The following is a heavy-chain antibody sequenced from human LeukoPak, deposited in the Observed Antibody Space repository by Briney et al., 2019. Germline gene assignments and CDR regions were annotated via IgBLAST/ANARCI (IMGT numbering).Heavy chain of an antibody. CDR2: FYYSGST. D-gene: IGHD3-9*01. CDR1: GGSISSNY. CDR3: ARHEGVTGYYPLDY. Sequence: SETLSLTCTVSGGSISSNYWSWMRQPPGEGLEWIGYFYYSGSTTYNPSLKSRVTITVDTSRNQFSQKLSSVTAADTAIYYCARHEGVTGYYPLDYWGQGTLVTVSS. J-gene: IGHJ4*02. V-gene: IGHV4-59*08.